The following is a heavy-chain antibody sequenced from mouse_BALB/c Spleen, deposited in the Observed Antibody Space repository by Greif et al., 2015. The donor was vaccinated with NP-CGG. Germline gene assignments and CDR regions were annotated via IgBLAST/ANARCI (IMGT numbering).Heavy chain of an antibody. CDR2: INPYNDGT. CDR3: ARWLARDAMDY. CDR1: GYTFTSYV. J-gene: IGHJ4*01. Sequence: SGPELVKPGASVKMSCTASGYTFTSYVMHWVKQKPVQGLEWIGYINPYNDGTKYNEKFKGKATLTSAKSSSSAYMVLNRLTSGDTAVYELARWLARDAMDYWGQEISGPVSS. V-gene: IGHV1-14*01. D-gene: IGHD6-1*01.